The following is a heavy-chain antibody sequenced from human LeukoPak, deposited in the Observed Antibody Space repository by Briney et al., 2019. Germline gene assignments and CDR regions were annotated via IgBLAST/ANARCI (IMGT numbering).Heavy chain of an antibody. CDR1: GFTFSSYA. CDR2: ISGSGGST. Sequence: GGSLRLSCAASGFTFSSYAMSWVRQAPGKGLEWVSAISGSGGSTYYADSVKGRFTISRDNSKNTLYLQMNSLRAKDTAVYYCAKDSRPTTVVRYYFDYWGQGTLVTVSS. CDR3: AKDSRPTTVVRYYFDY. D-gene: IGHD4-17*01. J-gene: IGHJ4*02. V-gene: IGHV3-23*01.